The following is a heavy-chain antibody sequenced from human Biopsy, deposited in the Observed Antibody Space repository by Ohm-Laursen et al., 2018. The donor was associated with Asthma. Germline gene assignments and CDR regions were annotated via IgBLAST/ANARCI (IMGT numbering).Heavy chain of an antibody. CDR2: ILTKFDIT. CDR3: ARSYDTDSYPVLVLDY. V-gene: IGHV1-69*04. J-gene: IGHJ4*02. Sequence: SVKVSCKASGGSFSNFAFSWVRQAPGHGLEWMGTILTKFDITSYAEKFQGSVTITADKSTSTTCMELSRLRSEDTAVYYCARSYDTDSYPVLVLDYWGQGTLVTVSS. D-gene: IGHD3-22*01. CDR1: GGSFSNFA.